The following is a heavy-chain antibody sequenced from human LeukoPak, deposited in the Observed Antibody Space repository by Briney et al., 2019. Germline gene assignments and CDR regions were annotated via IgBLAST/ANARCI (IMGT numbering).Heavy chain of an antibody. Sequence: SVKVSCKASGGTFSSYAISWVRQAPGQGLEWMGRIIPIFGTANYAQKFQGRVTITTDESTSTAYMEQSSLRSEDTAVYYCARVGFNYYGSGSPDYWGQGTLVTVSS. CDR3: ARVGFNYYGSGSPDY. CDR2: IIPIFGTA. CDR1: GGTFSSYA. V-gene: IGHV1-69*05. J-gene: IGHJ4*02. D-gene: IGHD3-10*01.